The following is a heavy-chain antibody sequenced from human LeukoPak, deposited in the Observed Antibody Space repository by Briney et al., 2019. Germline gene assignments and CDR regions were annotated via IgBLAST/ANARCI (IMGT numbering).Heavy chain of an antibody. Sequence: SETLSLTCAVYGGSFSGYSWTWIRQPPGKGLEWIGKITHSGSTNYNPSLKSRVTISVDTSKNQFSLKLSSVTAADTAVYYCARWGGDVDSINDYWGQGTLVTVSS. V-gene: IGHV4-34*01. CDR1: GGSFSGYS. CDR2: ITHSGST. J-gene: IGHJ4*02. D-gene: IGHD2-21*02. CDR3: ARWGGDVDSINDY.